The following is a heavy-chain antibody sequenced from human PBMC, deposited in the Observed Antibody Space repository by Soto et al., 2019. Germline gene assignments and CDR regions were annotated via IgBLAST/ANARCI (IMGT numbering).Heavy chain of an antibody. CDR3: ARNVMRTMSFDF. CDR1: GDSISSGGYS. Sequence: PSETLSLTCAVSGDSISSGGYSWSWIRQPPGKGLEWIGYIYHIGNTYYNPSLKSRVTISLDRSKNQFSLQLNSVTAADTAVYYCARNVMRTMSFDFWGQGTLVTVSS. J-gene: IGHJ4*02. CDR2: IYHIGNT. V-gene: IGHV4-30-2*01. D-gene: IGHD1-1*01.